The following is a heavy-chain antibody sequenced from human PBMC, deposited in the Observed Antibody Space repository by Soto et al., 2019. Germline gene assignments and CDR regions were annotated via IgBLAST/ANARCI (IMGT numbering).Heavy chain of an antibody. V-gene: IGHV4-61*01. CDR2: ASYSGST. Sequence: QVELQESGPGLVKPSETLSLTCSVSGDSVSSSSQYWSWIRQPPGKRLEWIGSASYSGSTNYNPSLKSRLTISVDTSKNQFSPKLSSVTAADTAVYYCARGPSTYSGSYYRARWFDPWGQGTLVTVSS. J-gene: IGHJ5*02. CDR3: ARGPSTYSGSYYRARWFDP. D-gene: IGHD3-10*01. CDR1: GDSVSSSSQY.